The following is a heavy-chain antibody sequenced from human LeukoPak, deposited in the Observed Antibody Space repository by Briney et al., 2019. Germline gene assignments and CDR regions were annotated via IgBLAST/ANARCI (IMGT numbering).Heavy chain of an antibody. D-gene: IGHD3-22*01. CDR3: ARDRGDSSGYYIDY. Sequence: GRSLRLSCAASGFTFSSYAMHWVRQAPGKGLEWVAVISYDGSNKYYADSVKGRFTISRDNSKNTLYLQMNSLRAEDTAVYYCARDRGDSSGYYIDYWGQGTLVTVSS. CDR1: GFTFSSYA. CDR2: ISYDGSNK. V-gene: IGHV3-30-3*01. J-gene: IGHJ4*02.